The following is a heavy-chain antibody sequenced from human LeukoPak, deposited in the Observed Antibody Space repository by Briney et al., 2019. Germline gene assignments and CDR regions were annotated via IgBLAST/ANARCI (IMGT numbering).Heavy chain of an antibody. CDR3: ARAPGSNPIYYFDY. V-gene: IGHV1-2*02. D-gene: IGHD3-3*01. CDR2: INPTIGGT. Sequence: ASVKVSCKASGYTFTGYYMHWVRLAPGQGLEWMGWINPTIGGTNVAQKFQGRVTMTKDTSISTAYMELSRLRSDDTAVYYCARAPGSNPIYYFDYWGQETLVTVSS. CDR1: GYTFTGYY. J-gene: IGHJ4*02.